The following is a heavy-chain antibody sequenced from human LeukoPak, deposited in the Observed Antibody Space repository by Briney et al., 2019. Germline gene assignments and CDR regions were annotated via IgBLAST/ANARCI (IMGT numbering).Heavy chain of an antibody. CDR3: AREGAYTNFVNRFDA. V-gene: IGHV4-34*01. J-gene: IGHJ5*02. D-gene: IGHD2-2*02. Sequence: SETLSLTCAAYGGSFRDYYWSWIRQPPGKGLEWIGEINHDGTTNYNPSLKSRVIMSVDASKSQFFLTLTPVTAADTAVYYCAREGAYTNFVNRFDAWGQGTLVTVSS. CDR1: GGSFRDYY. CDR2: INHDGTT.